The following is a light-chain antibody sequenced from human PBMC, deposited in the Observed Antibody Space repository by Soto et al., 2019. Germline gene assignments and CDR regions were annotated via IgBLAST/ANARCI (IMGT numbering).Light chain of an antibody. CDR1: QRIATW. Sequence: DIPLTQSPSTLSASVGDRVTITCRASQRIATWLAWNQHQPGSAPKLLIYGASTLQSGVPSRFSGSGSGAEFTLTIDNLQPEDFATYYCQQYHLYWTFGPGTKVEI. V-gene: IGKV1-5*01. CDR2: GAS. CDR3: QQYHLYWT. J-gene: IGKJ1*01.